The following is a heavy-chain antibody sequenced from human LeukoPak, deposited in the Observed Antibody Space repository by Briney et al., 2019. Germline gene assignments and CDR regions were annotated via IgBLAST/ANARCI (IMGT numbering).Heavy chain of an antibody. CDR1: KFTFSSYA. CDR3: ARDFFDFWSGSWV. J-gene: IGHJ4*02. D-gene: IGHD3-3*01. Sequence: GGSLRLSCVASKFTFSSYAMSWVRQAPGKGLEWVSVIFRDGSTYYGDSVRGRFSISRDNSKNMVYLQMNNLRAEDTAVYFCARDFFDFWSGSWVWGQGTLVTVSS. V-gene: IGHV3-53*01. CDR2: IFRDGST.